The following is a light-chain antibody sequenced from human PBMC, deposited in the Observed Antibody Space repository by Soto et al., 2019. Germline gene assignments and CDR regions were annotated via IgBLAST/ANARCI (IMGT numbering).Light chain of an antibody. CDR1: QSVSSSY. J-gene: IGKJ5*01. CDR3: QQYGSSLIT. Sequence: EIVLTQSPGTLSLSPVEIATLSCRASQSVSSSYLAWYQQKPGQAPRLLIYGASSRATGIPDRFSGSGSGTDFTLTISRLEPEDFAVYYCQQYGSSLITFGQGTQLEIK. CDR2: GAS. V-gene: IGKV3-20*01.